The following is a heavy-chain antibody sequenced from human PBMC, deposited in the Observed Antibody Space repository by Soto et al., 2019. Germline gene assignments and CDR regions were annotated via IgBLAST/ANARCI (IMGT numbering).Heavy chain of an antibody. J-gene: IGHJ3*01. CDR1: GFTFNTYA. Sequence: LRLSCAASGFTFNTYAMSWVRQAPGKGLEWVAGIGGGDTHYADSVMGRFIISRDDPKSMVSLQMNSLRVEDTAVYYCAKDRQNFNSVWDPLDVWGQGTLVTVS. D-gene: IGHD2-21*01. CDR2: IGGGDT. V-gene: IGHV3-23*01. CDR3: AKDRQNFNSVWDPLDV.